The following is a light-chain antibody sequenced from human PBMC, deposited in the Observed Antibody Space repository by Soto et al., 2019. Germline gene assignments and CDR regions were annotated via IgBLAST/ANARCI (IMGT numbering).Light chain of an antibody. V-gene: IGKV3-15*01. CDR1: QTVSIN. Sequence: EIVMTQSPATLSVSPGERAALSCRASQTVSINLAWYQHKPGQAPRLLLYGSSTRATGIPSRFSGSGSGTEFTLTISSLQSEEFAVYYCQQYNNWPRTFGRGTTVEIK. CDR3: QQYNNWPRT. CDR2: GSS. J-gene: IGKJ1*01.